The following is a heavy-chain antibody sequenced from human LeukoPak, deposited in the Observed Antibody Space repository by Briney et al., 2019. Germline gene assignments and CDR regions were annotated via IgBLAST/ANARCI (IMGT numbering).Heavy chain of an antibody. CDR1: GFNFSNYA. D-gene: IGHD1-26*01. Sequence: GRSLRLSCAASGFNFSNYAMHWVRQAPGKGLEWVAVISYDGRKEYSADSVKGRFAISRDNSKNTLYLQMSSLRGEDTAVYYCTRVLEYSGNWAPSFDYWGQGTLVTVSS. J-gene: IGHJ4*02. V-gene: IGHV3-30*09. CDR3: TRVLEYSGNWAPSFDY. CDR2: ISYDGRKE.